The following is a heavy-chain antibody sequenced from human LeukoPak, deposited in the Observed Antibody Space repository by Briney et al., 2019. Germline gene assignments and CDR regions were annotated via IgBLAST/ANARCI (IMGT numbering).Heavy chain of an antibody. CDR1: GGSINTNYYI. CDR3: ARGGRDFWSGYYPDYFDY. V-gene: IGHV4-39*01. CDR2: VAYNGNT. Sequence: PSETLSLTCTVSGGSINTNYYIWGWIRQPPGKGLEWIGSVAYNGNTFHNPSLKSRLIISADTSKNQISLRLDSVTAADTAVYYCARGGRDFWSGYYPDYFDYWGQGTLVTVSS. D-gene: IGHD3-3*01. J-gene: IGHJ4*02.